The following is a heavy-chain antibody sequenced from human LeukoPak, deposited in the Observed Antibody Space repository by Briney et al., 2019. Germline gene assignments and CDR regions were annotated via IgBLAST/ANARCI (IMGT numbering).Heavy chain of an antibody. J-gene: IGHJ1*01. V-gene: IGHV4-59*01. CDR2: IYYSGST. D-gene: IGHD2-2*01. Sequence: SETLSLTCTVSVGSISSYYWSCIRHPPGEGLEWIGYIYYSGSTNYNPSLKSRVTISLDTSKNQFSLKLSSVTAADTAVYYCARDYCSSTSCYVHHWGQGTLVTVSS. CDR1: VGSISSYY. CDR3: ARDYCSSTSCYVHH.